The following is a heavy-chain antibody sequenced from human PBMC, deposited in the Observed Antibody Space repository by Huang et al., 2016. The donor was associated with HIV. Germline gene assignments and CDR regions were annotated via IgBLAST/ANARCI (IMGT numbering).Heavy chain of an antibody. CDR1: GFTSSSHG. Sequence: QVQVVESGGGVVQPGGSLRLFCAASGFTSSSHGMHWVRQSPGKGLEWVAFIQYDGSNKYFADSVKGRFTMSRDNSKNTLYLQMNSLRGEDTAVYYCVKETVQWLVTYWGQGTLVTVSS. CDR2: IQYDGSNK. CDR3: VKETVQWLVTY. J-gene: IGHJ4*02. V-gene: IGHV3-30*02. D-gene: IGHD6-19*01.